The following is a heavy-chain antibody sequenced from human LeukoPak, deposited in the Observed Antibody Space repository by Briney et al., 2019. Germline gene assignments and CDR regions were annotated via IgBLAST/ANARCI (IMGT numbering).Heavy chain of an antibody. J-gene: IGHJ6*03. CDR2: IYESGNE. CDR1: GGSISTRAFY. Sequence: SETLSLTCTVSGGSISTRAFYWGWIRQPPGKGLEWIGSIYESGNEFYNPSLKSRVTISADTSKNQFSLKLNSVTAADTAMYYCARQISDYYYYYMDVWGEGITVTVSS. CDR3: ARQISDYYYYYMDV. V-gene: IGHV4-39*01. D-gene: IGHD2/OR15-2a*01.